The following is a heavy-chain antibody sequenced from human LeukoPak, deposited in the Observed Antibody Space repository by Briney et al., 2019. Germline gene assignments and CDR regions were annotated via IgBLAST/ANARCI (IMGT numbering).Heavy chain of an antibody. Sequence: SETLSLTCTVSGGSISSSSYYWGWIRQPPGKGLEWIGSIYYSGSTYYNPSLKSRVTISVDTSKNQFSLKLSSVTAADTAVYYCARQRQDIVLMVYEYYFDYWGQGTLVTVSS. J-gene: IGHJ4*02. CDR2: IYYSGST. V-gene: IGHV4-39*01. CDR1: GGSISSSSYY. CDR3: ARQRQDIVLMVYEYYFDY. D-gene: IGHD2-8*01.